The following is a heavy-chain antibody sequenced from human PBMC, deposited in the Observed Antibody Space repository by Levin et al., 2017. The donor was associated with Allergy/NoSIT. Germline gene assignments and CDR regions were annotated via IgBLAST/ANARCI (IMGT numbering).Heavy chain of an antibody. D-gene: IGHD3-10*01. CDR2: IYYSGTT. CDR1: GGSVSSSRYY. J-gene: IGHJ4*02. Sequence: SCSVSGGSVSSSRYYWGWIRQPPGKGLEWIGSIYYSGTTSYNPSLKSRLTISIDTSKNLFSLNLSSVTAADTAVYFCARRGSFYPYFDSWGQGTLVTVSS. CDR3: ARRGSFYPYFDS. V-gene: IGHV4-39*01.